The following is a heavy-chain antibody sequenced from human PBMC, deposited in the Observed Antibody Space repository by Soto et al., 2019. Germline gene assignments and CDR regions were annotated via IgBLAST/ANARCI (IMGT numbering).Heavy chain of an antibody. CDR1: XXXXXXXX. Sequence: EVQLLESGGGLVQPGXSXXXXXXXXXXXXXXXXMSWVRQAPGKGLEWVSSIFGGGINPYSADAVKGRFSISRDNSKNMLYLQMDSLRVEDTAVYYCAKQEGDPVNRYYFDHWGQGTLVAVSS. CDR3: AKQEGDPVNRYYFDH. D-gene: IGHD2-21*02. J-gene: IGHJ4*02. CDR2: IFGGGINP. V-gene: IGHV3-23*03.